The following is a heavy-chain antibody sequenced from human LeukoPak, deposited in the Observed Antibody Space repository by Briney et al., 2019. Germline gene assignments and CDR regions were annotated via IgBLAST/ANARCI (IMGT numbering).Heavy chain of an antibody. CDR3: AKSLYWYFDL. CDR2: ISGSSSSHI. J-gene: IGHJ2*01. CDR1: GFTFSSYA. Sequence: GGSLRLSCAASGFTFSSYAMSWVRQAPGKGLELFSAISGSSSSHIYYADSVKGRFTISRDNAKNSLSLQMNSLRAEDTAVYYCAKSLYWYFDLWGRGTLVTVSS. V-gene: IGHV3-21*01.